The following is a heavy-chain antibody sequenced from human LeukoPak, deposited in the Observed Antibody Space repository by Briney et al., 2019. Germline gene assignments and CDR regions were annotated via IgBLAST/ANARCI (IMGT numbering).Heavy chain of an antibody. J-gene: IGHJ4*02. D-gene: IGHD1-26*01. V-gene: IGHV3-73*01. CDR3: TTLYSGSTTLDY. Sequence: GGSLRLSCAASGFTFSDSTLYWVRQASGKGLEWVGRISSKADGYATTYAASVKGRFTISRDDSENTAYLQMNSLKTEDTAVYYCTTLYSGSTTLDYWGQGTLVTVSS. CDR2: ISSKADGYAT. CDR1: GFTFSDST.